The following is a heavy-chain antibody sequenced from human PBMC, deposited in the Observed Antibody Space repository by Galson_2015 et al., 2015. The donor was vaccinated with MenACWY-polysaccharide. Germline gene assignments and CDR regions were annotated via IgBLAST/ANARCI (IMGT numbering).Heavy chain of an antibody. V-gene: IGHV3-7*01. Sequence: SLRLSCAASGFTFSNFWMSWVRQAPGKELEWVASIKQDGSEKYLVDSVKGRFTISRDNAENSLFLQMNSLRAEDTAVYYCARERWVRGAFFDQWGQGTLVTVSS. CDR1: GFTFSNFW. D-gene: IGHD3-10*01. J-gene: IGHJ4*02. CDR2: IKQDGSEK. CDR3: ARERWVRGAFFDQ.